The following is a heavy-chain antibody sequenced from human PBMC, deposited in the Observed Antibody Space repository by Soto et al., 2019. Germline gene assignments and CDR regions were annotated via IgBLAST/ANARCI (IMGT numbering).Heavy chain of an antibody. CDR1: GYSFTKYW. J-gene: IGHJ3*02. Sequence: GESLKISCQGSGYSFTKYWIGWVRQMPGRGLEWMGIIYPGDSDTRYSPSFEGQVTISAAKSISTAYLQWSSLKASDTAMYYCARHLRVGAIDAFDIWGQGTMVTVSS. D-gene: IGHD1-26*01. V-gene: IGHV5-51*01. CDR2: IYPGDSDT. CDR3: ARHLRVGAIDAFDI.